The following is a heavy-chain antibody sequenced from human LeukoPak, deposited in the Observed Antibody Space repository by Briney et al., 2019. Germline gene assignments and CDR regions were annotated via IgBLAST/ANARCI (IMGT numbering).Heavy chain of an antibody. CDR3: VKGGLRYFDWRESSFDY. J-gene: IGHJ4*02. Sequence: GGSLRLSCSASGFTFSGYAMHWVRQAPGKGLEYVSAISSNGGSTYYADSVKGRFTISRDNSKNTLYLQMSSLRAEDTAVYYCVKGGLRYFDWRESSFDYWGQGTLVTVSS. V-gene: IGHV3-64D*06. D-gene: IGHD3-9*01. CDR2: ISSNGGST. CDR1: GFTFSGYA.